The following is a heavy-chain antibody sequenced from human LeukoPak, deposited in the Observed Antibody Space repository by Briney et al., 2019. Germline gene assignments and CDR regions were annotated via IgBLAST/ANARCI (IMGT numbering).Heavy chain of an antibody. Sequence: GGSLRLSCVASGFSFRNYWMSWVRQAPGKGLEWVANIKEDGSKKNHLESVKGRFTISRDNAKNFLYLQMNSLRVEDTALYYCARDGDGRGEDFDYWGQGILVTVSS. V-gene: IGHV3-7*01. CDR3: ARDGDGRGEDFDY. CDR1: GFSFRNYW. D-gene: IGHD4-17*01. J-gene: IGHJ4*02. CDR2: IKEDGSKK.